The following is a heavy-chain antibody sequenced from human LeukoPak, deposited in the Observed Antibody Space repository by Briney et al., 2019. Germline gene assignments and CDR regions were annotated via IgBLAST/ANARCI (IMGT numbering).Heavy chain of an antibody. D-gene: IGHD3-10*01. V-gene: IGHV4-34*01. CDR3: ARLRYYYGSGSWGPRKWDFDY. CDR2: INHSGST. J-gene: IGHJ4*02. Sequence: SETLSLTCAVYGGSFSGYYWSWIRQPPGKGLEWIGEINHSGSTNYNPSLKSRVTISVDTSKNQFSLKLSSVTAADTAVYYCARLRYYYGSGSWGPRKWDFDYWGQGTLVTVSS. CDR1: GGSFSGYY.